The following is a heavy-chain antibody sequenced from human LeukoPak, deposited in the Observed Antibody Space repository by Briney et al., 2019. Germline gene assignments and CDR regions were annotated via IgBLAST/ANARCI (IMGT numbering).Heavy chain of an antibody. CDR2: FDPEDGET. CDR1: GYTLTELS. V-gene: IGHV1-24*01. J-gene: IGHJ4*02. CDR3: ATDLPREAMVSYYFDY. Sequence: GASVKVSCKGSGYTLTELSMHWVRQAPGKGLEWMGGFDPEDGETIYAQKFQGRVTMTEDTSTDTAYMELSSLRSEDTAVYYCATDLPREAMVSYYFDYWGQGTLVTVSS. D-gene: IGHD5-18*01.